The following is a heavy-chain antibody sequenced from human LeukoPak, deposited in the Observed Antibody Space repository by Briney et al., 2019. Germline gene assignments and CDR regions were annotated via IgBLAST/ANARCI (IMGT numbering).Heavy chain of an antibody. V-gene: IGHV3-23*01. CDR3: AKAVASGRSFDS. Sequence: GGSLRLSCAAAGFTFSTYALSWVRQAPGKGLEWVSAISGSGSFTYFADSVKCRFTISRDNSKNTLYLQMNSLRAEDSAVYYCAKAVASGRSFDSWGQGTLVTVSS. CDR2: ISGSGSFT. D-gene: IGHD6-19*01. J-gene: IGHJ4*02. CDR1: GFTFSTYA.